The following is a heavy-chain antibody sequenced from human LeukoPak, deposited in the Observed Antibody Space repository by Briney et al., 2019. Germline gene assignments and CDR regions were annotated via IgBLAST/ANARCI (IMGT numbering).Heavy chain of an antibody. CDR1: GFTFSSYS. CDR2: ISSSSSYI. CDR3: AKDLGYSYGYDY. D-gene: IGHD5-18*01. Sequence: KPGGSLRLSCAASGFTFSSYSMNWVRQAPGKGLEWVSSISSSSSYIYYADSVKGRFTISRDNAKNSLYLQMNSLRAEDTAVYYCAKDLGYSYGYDYWGQGTLVTVSS. V-gene: IGHV3-21*01. J-gene: IGHJ4*02.